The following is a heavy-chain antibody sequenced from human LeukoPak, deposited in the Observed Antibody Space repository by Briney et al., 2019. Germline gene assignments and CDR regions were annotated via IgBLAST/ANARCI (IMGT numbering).Heavy chain of an antibody. CDR3: AKGSTVAVPHYYYYGMDV. CDR2: ISSSSSTI. D-gene: IGHD1-1*01. J-gene: IGHJ6*02. CDR1: GFTFSGYN. Sequence: PGGSLRLSCAASGFTFSGYNMNWVRQAPGKGLEWVSFISSSSSTIHYADSVKGRFTISRDNSKNTLYLQMNSLRAEDTAVYYCAKGSTVAVPHYYYYGMDVWGQGTTVTVSS. V-gene: IGHV3-48*01.